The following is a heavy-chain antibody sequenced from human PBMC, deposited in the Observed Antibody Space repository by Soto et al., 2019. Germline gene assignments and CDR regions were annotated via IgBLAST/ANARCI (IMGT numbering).Heavy chain of an antibody. CDR3: ARVRYYGSGSYYLDY. V-gene: IGHV4-31*03. CDR2: IYYSGST. J-gene: IGHJ4*02. D-gene: IGHD3-10*01. CDR1: GGSISSGGYY. Sequence: SETLSLTCTVSGGSISSGGYYWSWIRQHPGKGLEWIGYIYYSGSTYYNPSLKSRVTISVDTSKNQFSLKLSSVTAADTAVYYCARVRYYGSGSYYLDYWGQGTLVTVSS.